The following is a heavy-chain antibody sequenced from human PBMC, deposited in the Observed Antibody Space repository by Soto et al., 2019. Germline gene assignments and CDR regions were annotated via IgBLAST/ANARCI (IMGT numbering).Heavy chain of an antibody. CDR1: GFTFSSYA. CDR2: ISGDGGTR. J-gene: IGHJ4*02. D-gene: IGHD6-6*01. CDR3: SKRNEDSSSSGSPAVQY. V-gene: IGHV3-23*01. Sequence: GGSLRLACAASGFTFSSYAMSWVRQAPGMGLGWVSVISGDGGTRDYADAVKARFTISRDNSGNTLYLRMNSLRADDTAVYYCSKRNEDSSSSGSPAVQYWGQGT.